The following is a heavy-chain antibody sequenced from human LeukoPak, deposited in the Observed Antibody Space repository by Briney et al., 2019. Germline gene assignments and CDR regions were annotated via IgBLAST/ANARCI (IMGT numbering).Heavy chain of an antibody. CDR3: ARGEGARDGYNYAGPFYFDY. J-gene: IGHJ4*01. V-gene: IGHV4-34*01. Sequence: SETLSLTCAVYGGSFSGYYWSWIRQPSGKGLEWIGEINHSGSTNYNPSLKSRVTISVDTSKNQFSLKLNSMTAADTAVYYCARGEGARDGYNYAGPFYFDYWGHGTLVTVSS. CDR1: GGSFSGYY. CDR2: INHSGST. D-gene: IGHD5-24*01.